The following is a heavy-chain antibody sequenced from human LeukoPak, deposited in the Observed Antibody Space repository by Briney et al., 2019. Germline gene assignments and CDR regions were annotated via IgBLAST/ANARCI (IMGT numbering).Heavy chain of an antibody. Sequence: GRSLRLSCAASGFTFSSYAMHWVRQAPGKGLEWVAAISYDGSNKYYADSVKGRFTISRDNSKNTLCLQMNSLRAEDTAVYYCARDPYGSGSYYYNWFDPWGQGTLVTVSS. V-gene: IGHV3-30-3*01. CDR2: ISYDGSNK. J-gene: IGHJ5*02. D-gene: IGHD3-10*01. CDR3: ARDPYGSGSYYYNWFDP. CDR1: GFTFSSYA.